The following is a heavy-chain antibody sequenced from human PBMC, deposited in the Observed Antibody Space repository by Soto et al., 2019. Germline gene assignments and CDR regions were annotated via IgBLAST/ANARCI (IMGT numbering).Heavy chain of an antibody. CDR2: MSGSGDNT. CDR3: AKGRTYNYANYFDP. CDR1: GFTFSSYA. D-gene: IGHD1-1*01. Sequence: GGSLRLSCAASGFTFSSYAMRWVRQAPGKGPEWVSSMSGSGDNTYYADSVKGRFIISRDNSKNTLYLQMSSLRVDDTAVYSCAKGRTYNYANYFDPWGQGTLVTVSS. J-gene: IGHJ5*02. V-gene: IGHV3-23*01.